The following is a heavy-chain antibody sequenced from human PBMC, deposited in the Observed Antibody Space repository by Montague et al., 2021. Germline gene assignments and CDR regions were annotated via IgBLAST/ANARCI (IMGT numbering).Heavy chain of an antibody. V-gene: IGHV3-74*01. D-gene: IGHD3-16*01. CDR2: IKSDGLIA. CDR1: GFTFRSYW. Sequence: SLRLSCAASGFTFRSYWMHWVRQAPGKGLVWASRIKSDGLIAIYADSVKGRFTISRDNAKDTLHLQMNSLRAEDTATYYCARGGLRNYYYYMDVWGKGTTVTVSS. J-gene: IGHJ6*03. CDR3: ARGGLRNYYYYMDV.